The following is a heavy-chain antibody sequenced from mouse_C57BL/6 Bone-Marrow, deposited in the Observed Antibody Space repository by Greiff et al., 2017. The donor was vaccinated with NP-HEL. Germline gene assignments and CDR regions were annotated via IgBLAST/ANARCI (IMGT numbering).Heavy chain of an antibody. CDR2: IHPSCGYT. D-gene: IGHD1-1*01. J-gene: IGHJ3*01. CDR1: GFTFTSYT. Sequence: VKLQQSGAELARPGASVKMSCTASGFTFTSYTMHWVNQRPGQGLDWIGYIHPSCGYTKYNQTFQDKATLTADKSSSTAYMQLSSLTSEDSAVYYCSNYYGSSNTAWFAYWGQGTLVTVSA. CDR3: SNYYGSSNTAWFAY. V-gene: IGHV1-4*01.